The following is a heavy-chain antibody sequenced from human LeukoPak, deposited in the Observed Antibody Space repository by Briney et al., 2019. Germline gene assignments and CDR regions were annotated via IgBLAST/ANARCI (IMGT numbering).Heavy chain of an antibody. D-gene: IGHD3-10*01. V-gene: IGHV4-59*01. J-gene: IGHJ4*02. Sequence: SETLSLTCTVSDGSISSYYWSWIRQPPGKGLEWIGYIYYSGSTDYNPSLKSRVTISVDTSKNQFSLKLSSVTAADTAVYYCARTFLWFGELSFDYWGQGTLVTVSS. CDR1: DGSISSYY. CDR3: ARTFLWFGELSFDY. CDR2: IYYSGST.